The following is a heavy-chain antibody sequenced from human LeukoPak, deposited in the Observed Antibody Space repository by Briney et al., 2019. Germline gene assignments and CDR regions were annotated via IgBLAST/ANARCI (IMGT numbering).Heavy chain of an antibody. CDR3: ASSRGSGSYGFGMDV. CDR2: INPSGGST. CDR1: GYTFTSYY. V-gene: IGHV1-46*01. J-gene: IGHJ6*04. Sequence: ASVKVSCKASGYTFTSYYMHWVRQAPGQGLKWMGIINPSGGSTSYAQKFQGRVTMTRDTSTSTVYMELSSLRSEDTAVYYCASSRGSGSYGFGMDVWGKGTTVTVSS. D-gene: IGHD3-10*01.